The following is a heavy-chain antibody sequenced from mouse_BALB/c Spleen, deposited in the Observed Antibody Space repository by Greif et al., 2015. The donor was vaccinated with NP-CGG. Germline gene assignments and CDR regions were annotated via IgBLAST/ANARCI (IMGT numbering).Heavy chain of an antibody. CDR3: ARGERGYYLWYFDV. Sequence: EVKLQESGPELVKPGASVKMSCKASGYTFTSYVMHWVKQKPGQGLEWIGYINPYNDGTKYNEKFKGKATLTSDKSSSTAYMELSSLTSEDSAVYYCARGERGYYLWYFDVWGAGTTVTVSS. J-gene: IGHJ1*01. D-gene: IGHD2-3*01. V-gene: IGHV1-14*01. CDR2: INPYNDGT. CDR1: GYTFTSYV.